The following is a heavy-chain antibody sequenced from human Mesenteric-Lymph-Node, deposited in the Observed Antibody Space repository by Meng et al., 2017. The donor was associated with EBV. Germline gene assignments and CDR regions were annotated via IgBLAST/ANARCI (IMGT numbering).Heavy chain of an antibody. CDR3: TRGPSGIFYFNF. V-gene: IGHV4-61*01. CDR2: IFHTGST. D-gene: IGHD1-26*01. J-gene: IGHJ4*02. Sequence: HVQLQEAGPGLVTPSETLSLTCSVSGGSVNSGTYYWSWIRQPPGKGLEWIGYIFHTGSTDYNSSLKSRVTISVDTPKNQFSLKLSSVTAADTAVYYCTRGPSGIFYFNFWGRGTLVTVSS. CDR1: GGSVNSGTYY.